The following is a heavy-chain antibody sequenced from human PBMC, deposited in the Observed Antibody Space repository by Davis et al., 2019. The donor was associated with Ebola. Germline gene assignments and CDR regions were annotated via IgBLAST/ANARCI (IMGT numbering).Heavy chain of an antibody. V-gene: IGHV4-59*12. CDR1: GGSISSYY. J-gene: IGHJ4*02. D-gene: IGHD1-1*01. CDR3: AREVHWNYVDY. CDR2: IYYSGST. Sequence: MPSETLSLTCTVSGGSISSYYWSWIRQPPGKGLEWIGYIYYSGSTNYNPSLKSRVTISVDTSKNQFSLKLSSVTAADTAVYYCAREVHWNYVDYWGQGTLVTVSS.